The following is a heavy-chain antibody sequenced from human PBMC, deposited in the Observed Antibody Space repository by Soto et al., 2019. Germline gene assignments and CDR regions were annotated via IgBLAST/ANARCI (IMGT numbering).Heavy chain of an antibody. J-gene: IGHJ4*02. CDR3: ARHPPGYCSGGSCYGGPYYFDY. D-gene: IGHD2-15*01. CDR1: GGSISSYY. Sequence: PSETLSLTCTVSGGSISSYYWGWIRQPPGKGLEWIGSIYYSGSTYYNQSLKSRVTISVDTSKNQFSLKLSSVTAADTAVYYCARHPPGYCSGGSCYGGPYYFDYWGQGTLVTVSS. CDR2: IYYSGST. V-gene: IGHV4-39*01.